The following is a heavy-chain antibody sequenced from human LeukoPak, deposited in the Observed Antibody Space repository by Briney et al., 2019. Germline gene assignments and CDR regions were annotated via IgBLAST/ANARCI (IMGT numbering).Heavy chain of an antibody. CDR1: GFTFSTYS. V-gene: IGHV3-21*01. D-gene: IGHD3-22*01. J-gene: IGHJ5*02. Sequence: GGSLRLSCAASGFTFSTYSMNWVRQAPGKGLEWVSSISSSSTFIYYADSVKGRFTISRDNSKNTLYLQMNSLRAEDTAVYYCAKWGNLGYYDSLLWFDPWGQGTLVTVSS. CDR2: ISSSSTFI. CDR3: AKWGNLGYYDSLLWFDP.